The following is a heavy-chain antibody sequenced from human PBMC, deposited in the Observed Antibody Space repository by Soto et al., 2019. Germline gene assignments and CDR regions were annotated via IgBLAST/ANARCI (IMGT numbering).Heavy chain of an antibody. CDR3: ATKGGGYYFQFDP. Sequence: PGGSLRLSCVASGFTFSDYYMSWIRQAPGKGLEWVSYISSGGTTIYYADSVKGRFTISRDDAKNSLFLQMNSLRPEDTAVYFCATKGGGYYFQFDPWGQGTLVTVSS. CDR2: ISSGGTTI. CDR1: GFTFSDYY. D-gene: IGHD3-22*01. V-gene: IGHV3-11*01. J-gene: IGHJ5*02.